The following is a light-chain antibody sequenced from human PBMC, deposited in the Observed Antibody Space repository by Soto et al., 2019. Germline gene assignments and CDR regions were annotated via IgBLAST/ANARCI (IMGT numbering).Light chain of an antibody. J-gene: IGKJ2*01. CDR1: RTVSASY. Sequence: EIVLTQSPGTLSLSPGERATLSCRASRTVSASYLAWYQQKPGQAPSLLIYGASSRASGFPDRFSGSGSGTDFTLTSSKLEPEDSAVYYCQQYDTSATFGQGTKLEI. CDR2: GAS. V-gene: IGKV3-20*01. CDR3: QQYDTSAT.